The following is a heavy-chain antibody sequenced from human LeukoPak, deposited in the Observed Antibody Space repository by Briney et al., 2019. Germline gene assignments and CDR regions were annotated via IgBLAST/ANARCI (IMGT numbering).Heavy chain of an antibody. CDR3: ATCTGGSCYFVY. D-gene: IGHD2-15*01. CDR2: ISGSGGST. J-gene: IGHJ4*02. V-gene: IGHV3-23*01. CDR1: GFTFSSYA. Sequence: SGGSLRLSCAASGFTFSSYAMSWVRQAPGKGLEWVSAISGSGGSTYYADSVKGRFTISRDNAKNSLYLQMNSLRAEDTAVYYCATCTGGSCYFVYWGQGTLVTVSS.